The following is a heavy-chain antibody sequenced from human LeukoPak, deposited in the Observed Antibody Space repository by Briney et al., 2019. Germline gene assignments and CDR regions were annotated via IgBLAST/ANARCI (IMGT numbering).Heavy chain of an antibody. J-gene: IGHJ5*02. V-gene: IGHV3-30*04. CDR1: GFTFSSYP. CDR2: ISYDGSNK. CDR3: ARKGGYRYGS. D-gene: IGHD5-18*01. Sequence: GRSLRLSCSASGFTFSSYPMHWVRQAPGKGLEWVAVISYDGSNKYYADSVKGRFTIPRDNSKNTLSLQMESLRPDDTAVYYCARKGGYRYGSWGQGTLVTVPS.